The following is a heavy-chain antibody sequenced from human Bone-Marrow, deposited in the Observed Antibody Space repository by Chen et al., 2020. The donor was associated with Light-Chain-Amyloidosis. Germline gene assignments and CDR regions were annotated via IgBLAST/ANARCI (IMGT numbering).Heavy chain of an antibody. CDR1: GGSFSGYY. Sequence: QVQLQQWGAGLLKPSEKLSPTCAVYGGSFSGYYWNWIGQPPGKGLELIGELIPSGSTNYSPFLKSRVTISLDTSQSQFSLNLSSMTAADTAVYYCARGRGYSYGHVRAYNYMDVWGKGTTVTVSS. CDR3: ARGRGYSYGHVRAYNYMDV. D-gene: IGHD5-18*01. CDR2: LIPSGST. V-gene: IGHV4-34*01. J-gene: IGHJ6*03.